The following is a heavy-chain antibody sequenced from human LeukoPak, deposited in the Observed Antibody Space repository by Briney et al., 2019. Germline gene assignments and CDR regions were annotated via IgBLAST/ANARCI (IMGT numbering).Heavy chain of an antibody. D-gene: IGHD3-9*01. V-gene: IGHV3-66*01. CDR3: ARTPLPLLRYFDWLPYYFDY. Sequence: GGSLRLSCAASGFTVSSNYMSWVRQAPGKGLEWVSVIYSGGSTCYADSVKGRFTISRDNSKNTLYLQMNSLRAEDTAVYYCARTPLPLLRYFDWLPYYFDYWGQGTLVTVSS. CDR2: IYSGGST. J-gene: IGHJ4*02. CDR1: GFTVSSNY.